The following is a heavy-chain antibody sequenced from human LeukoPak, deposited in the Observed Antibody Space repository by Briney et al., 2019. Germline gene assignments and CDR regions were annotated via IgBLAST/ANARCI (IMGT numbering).Heavy chain of an antibody. Sequence: GESLKISCKGSGYSFTSYWIGWVRQMPRKGLEWMGIIYPGDSDTRYSPSFQGQVTISADKSISTAYLQWSSLKASDTAMYYCARRYYYGSGSYYSYFDYWGQGTLVTVSS. CDR1: GYSFTSYW. J-gene: IGHJ4*02. CDR3: ARRYYYGSGSYYSYFDY. D-gene: IGHD3-10*01. V-gene: IGHV5-51*01. CDR2: IYPGDSDT.